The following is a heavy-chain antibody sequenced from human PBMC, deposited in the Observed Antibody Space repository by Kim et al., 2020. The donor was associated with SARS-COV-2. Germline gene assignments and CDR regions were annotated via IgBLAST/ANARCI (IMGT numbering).Heavy chain of an antibody. J-gene: IGHJ5*02. V-gene: IGHV5-51*01. CDR3: ARQGSGYDS. D-gene: IGHD5-12*01. Sequence: RYSPSFQGQVTISADKSISTAYLQWSSLKASDTAMYYCARQGSGYDSWGQGTLVTVSS.